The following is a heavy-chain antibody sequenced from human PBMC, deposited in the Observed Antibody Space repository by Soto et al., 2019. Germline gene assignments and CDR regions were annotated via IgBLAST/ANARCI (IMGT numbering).Heavy chain of an antibody. CDR2: IYHSGST. D-gene: IGHD3-9*01. CDR1: GGSISSSNW. V-gene: IGHV4-4*02. CDR3: AARGDMDAFDI. J-gene: IGHJ3*02. Sequence: QVQLQESGPGLVKPSGTLSLTCAVSGGSISSSNWWSWVRQPPGKGLEWIGEIYHSGSTNYNPSLKGRVTISVGKSKHQFSLKLSSVTAADTAVYYCAARGDMDAFDIWGQGTMVTVSS.